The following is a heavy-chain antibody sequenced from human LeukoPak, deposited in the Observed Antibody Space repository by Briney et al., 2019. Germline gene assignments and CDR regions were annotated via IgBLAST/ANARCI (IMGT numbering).Heavy chain of an antibody. Sequence: PGGSLRLSCAASGFTFSSYAMSWVRQAPGKGLEWVSAISGSGGSTYYADSVKGRFTIARDNSKNTLYLQMNSLRAEDTAVYYCAKDLLGTGDNTYLVSGWDWGQGTLVTVSS. CDR1: GFTFSSYA. CDR3: AKDLLGTGDNTYLVSGWD. CDR2: ISGSGGST. V-gene: IGHV3-23*01. D-gene: IGHD6-19*01. J-gene: IGHJ4*02.